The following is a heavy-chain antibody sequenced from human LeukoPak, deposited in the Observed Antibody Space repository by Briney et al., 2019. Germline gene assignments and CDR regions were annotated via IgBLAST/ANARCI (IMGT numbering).Heavy chain of an antibody. D-gene: IGHD3-16*01. CDR2: FYNSGRS. CDR3: TRGAGWLIDY. Sequence: SETLSLTCTVSDDSISDYYRGWIRQPPGKGLEWIGYFYNSGRSTYNPSLKSRVTISADTTKNHFSLKLNSVTTADTAVYYCTRGAGWLIDYWGQGILVTVSS. J-gene: IGHJ4*02. CDR1: DDSISDYY. V-gene: IGHV4-59*01.